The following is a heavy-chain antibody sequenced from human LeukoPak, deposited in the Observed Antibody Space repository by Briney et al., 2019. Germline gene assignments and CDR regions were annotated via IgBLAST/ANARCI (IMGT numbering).Heavy chain of an antibody. CDR3: ARENGGAAAGTIDY. CDR2: IKQDGSEK. V-gene: IGHV3-7*01. Sequence: PGGSLRLSCAASGFTFSSYWMSWVRQAPGKGLEWVANIKQDGSEKYYVDSVKGRFTISRDNAKNSLYPQMNSLRAEDTAVYYCARENGGAAAGTIDYWGQGTLVTVSS. CDR1: GFTFSSYW. J-gene: IGHJ4*02. D-gene: IGHD6-13*01.